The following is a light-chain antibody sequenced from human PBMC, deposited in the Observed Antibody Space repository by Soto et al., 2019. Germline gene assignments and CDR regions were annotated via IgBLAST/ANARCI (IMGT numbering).Light chain of an antibody. CDR1: QSVTSSS. CDR2: GKS. V-gene: IGKV3-20*01. J-gene: IGKJ5*01. Sequence: EVVLTQSPGTLSLSPGERATLFCRASQSVTSSSMAWHQQKPGQAPRLLIYGKSSRATGIPDRFSGSGSGTDFTLTISRLEPEDFAVFYCQQYGSSITFGQGTRLEIK. CDR3: QQYGSSIT.